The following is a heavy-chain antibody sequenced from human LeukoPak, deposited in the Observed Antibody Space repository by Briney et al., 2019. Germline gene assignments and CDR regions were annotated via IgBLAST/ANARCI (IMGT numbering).Heavy chain of an antibody. CDR3: ARVATMVRGVIEY. J-gene: IGHJ4*02. V-gene: IGHV4-34*01. D-gene: IGHD3-10*01. CDR2: INHSGST. Sequence: SETLSLTCAVYGGPFSGYYWSWIRQPPGKGLEWIGEINHSGSTNYNPSLKSRVTISVDTSKNQFSLKLSSVTAADTAVYYCARVATMVRGVIEYWGQGTLVTVSS. CDR1: GGPFSGYY.